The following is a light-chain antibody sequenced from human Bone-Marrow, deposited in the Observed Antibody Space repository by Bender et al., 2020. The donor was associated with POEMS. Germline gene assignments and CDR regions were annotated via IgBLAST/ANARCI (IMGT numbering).Light chain of an antibody. Sequence: QSALTQAASVSGSPGQSITISCTGTSSDVGAYKYVSWYQQHPGKAPKVMIYEVSERPSGVSNRFSGSKSGITASLTISGLQPEDEAYYYCCSYTSGTTAVVFGGGTKLTVL. J-gene: IGLJ2*01. V-gene: IGLV2-14*01. CDR2: EVS. CDR3: CSYTSGTTAVV. CDR1: SSDVGAYKY.